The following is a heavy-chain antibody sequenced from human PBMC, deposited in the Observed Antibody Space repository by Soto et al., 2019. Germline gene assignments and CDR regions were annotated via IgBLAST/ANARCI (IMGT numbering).Heavy chain of an antibody. CDR3: ATDTGGHSYGDYYFDY. D-gene: IGHD5-18*01. CDR1: GFTFSSYA. CDR2: ISGSGGST. Sequence: GGSLRLSCAASGFTFSSYAMSWVRQAPGKGLEWVSAISGSGGSTYYADSVKGRFTISRDNSKNTLYLQMNSLRAEDTAVYYCATDTGGHSYGDYYFDYWGQGTLVTVSS. V-gene: IGHV3-23*01. J-gene: IGHJ4*02.